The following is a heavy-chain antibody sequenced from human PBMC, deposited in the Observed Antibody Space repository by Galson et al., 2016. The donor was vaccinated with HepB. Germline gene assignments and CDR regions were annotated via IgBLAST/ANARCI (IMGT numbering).Heavy chain of an antibody. J-gene: IGHJ4*02. V-gene: IGHV3-64*04. CDR2: ISNNGGST. Sequence: SLRLSCAASGFTFSSYAMHWVRQAPGKGLEYVSAISNNGGSTYYADSVKGRFTISRDNAKNSLYLQMNSLRAEDTAVYYCARLGDDTSGWHSFDYWGQGALVTVSS. CDR1: GFTFSSYA. CDR3: ARLGDDTSGWHSFDY. D-gene: IGHD6-19*01.